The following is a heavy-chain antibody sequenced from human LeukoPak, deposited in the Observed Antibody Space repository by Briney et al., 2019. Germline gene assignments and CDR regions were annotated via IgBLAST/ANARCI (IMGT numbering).Heavy chain of an antibody. CDR1: GGSFSGYY. J-gene: IGHJ4*02. Sequence: PSETLSLTCGVYGGSFSGYYWSWIRQPPGKGLEWIGEINHSGSTNYNPSLKSRLTISVDASKSQFSLKLSSVTAADTAVYYCARGGGYCSGTSCYDDYWGQGTLVTVSS. V-gene: IGHV4-34*01. CDR3: ARGGGYCSGTSCYDDY. CDR2: INHSGST. D-gene: IGHD2-2*01.